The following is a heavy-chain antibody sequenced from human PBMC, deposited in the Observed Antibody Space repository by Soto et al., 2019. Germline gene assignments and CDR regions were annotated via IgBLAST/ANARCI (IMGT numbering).Heavy chain of an antibody. V-gene: IGHV5-51*01. Sequence: GESLKISCKGFGYTFTNYWIGWVRQMPCKCLEWMWIIYPGDSDTRYSPSFQGQVTISADKSISTAYLQWSSLKASDTAMYFCATHGAYFDYWGQGTLVTVSP. J-gene: IGHJ4*02. CDR2: IYPGDSDT. CDR1: GYTFTNYW. D-gene: IGHD3-16*01. CDR3: ATHGAYFDY.